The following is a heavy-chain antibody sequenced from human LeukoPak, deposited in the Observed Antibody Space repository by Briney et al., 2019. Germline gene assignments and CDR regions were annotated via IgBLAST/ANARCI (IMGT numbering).Heavy chain of an antibody. Sequence: GGSLRLSCAASGFTFSSYAMSWVRQAPGKGLEWVSAISGSGGSTYYADSVKGRFTISRDNSKNTLYLQMNSLRAEETAVYYCAKDPADIVVVPAAPMRPNRNYYYYGMDVWGQGTTVTVSS. J-gene: IGHJ6*02. CDR1: GFTFSSYA. D-gene: IGHD2-2*01. CDR2: ISGSGGST. V-gene: IGHV3-23*01. CDR3: AKDPADIVVVPAAPMRPNRNYYYYGMDV.